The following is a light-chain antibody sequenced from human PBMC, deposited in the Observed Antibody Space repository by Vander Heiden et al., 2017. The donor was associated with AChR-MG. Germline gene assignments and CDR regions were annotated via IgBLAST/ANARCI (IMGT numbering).Light chain of an antibody. CDR3: CSYGGSYTSLWV. CDR1: SSDVGGYNY. Sequence: QSALTPPRPVSGSPGQSVTISCTGTSSDVGGYNYVAWYQQHPGKAPKLMIYDVSKRPSGVPDRFSGSKTGNTASLTISGLQAEDEADYYCCSYGGSYTSLWVFGGGTKLTVL. CDR2: DVS. V-gene: IGLV2-11*01. J-gene: IGLJ3*02.